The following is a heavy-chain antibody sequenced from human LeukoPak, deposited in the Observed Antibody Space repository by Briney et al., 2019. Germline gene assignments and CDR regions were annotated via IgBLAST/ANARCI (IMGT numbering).Heavy chain of an antibody. J-gene: IGHJ4*02. CDR3: ARRWGNIVGVTYEY. V-gene: IGHV4-39*01. Sequence: PSETLSLTCTISGSSITSVSYYWGWIRRPPGKGLEWIGDIYYTGSTYYSPSLRSRGTMSVHTSENQFSLRLNSVTAVDTAVYYCARRWGNIVGVTYEYWGQGTLVTVS. CDR2: IYYTGST. CDR1: GSSITSVSYY. D-gene: IGHD3-16*01.